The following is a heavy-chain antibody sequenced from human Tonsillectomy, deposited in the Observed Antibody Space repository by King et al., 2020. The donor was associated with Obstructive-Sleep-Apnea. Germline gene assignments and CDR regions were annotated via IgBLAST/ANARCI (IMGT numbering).Heavy chain of an antibody. Sequence: VQLQESGPGLVKPSETLSLTCTVSGGSISSYYWSWIRQPPGKGLEWIGYVYYSGSTNYNPPLKRRGTISVDTSRKQFALKLSSVTAADTAVYYCAISVDTAMVFDYWGQGTLVTVSS. CDR1: GGSISSYY. D-gene: IGHD5-18*01. CDR2: VYYSGST. CDR3: AISVDTAMVFDY. V-gene: IGHV4-59*08. J-gene: IGHJ4*02.